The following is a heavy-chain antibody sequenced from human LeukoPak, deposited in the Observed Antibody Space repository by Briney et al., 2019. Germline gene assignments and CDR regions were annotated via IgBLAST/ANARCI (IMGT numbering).Heavy chain of an antibody. CDR2: IYSGGST. CDR3: ARDLKSSGWYYYYYYMDV. CDR1: GFTFSSYW. Sequence: GGSLRLSCAASGFTFSSYWMSWVRQAPGKGLEWVSVIYSGGSTYYADSVKGRFTISRDNSKNTLYLQMNSLRAEDTAVYYCARDLKSSGWYYYYYYMDVWGKGTTVTVSS. D-gene: IGHD6-19*01. V-gene: IGHV3-53*01. J-gene: IGHJ6*03.